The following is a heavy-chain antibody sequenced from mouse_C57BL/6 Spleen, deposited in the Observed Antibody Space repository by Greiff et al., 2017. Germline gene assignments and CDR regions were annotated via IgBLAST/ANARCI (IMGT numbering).Heavy chain of an antibody. V-gene: IGHV5-17*01. J-gene: IGHJ4*01. Sequence: EVHLVASGGGLVKPGGSLKLSCAASGFTFSDYGMHWVRQAPEKGLEWVAYISSGSSTIYYADTVKGRFTISRDNAKNTLFLQMTSLRSEDTAMYYCARTIYYDYDGYAMDYWGQGTSVTVSS. CDR1: GFTFSDYG. D-gene: IGHD2-4*01. CDR3: ARTIYYDYDGYAMDY. CDR2: ISSGSSTI.